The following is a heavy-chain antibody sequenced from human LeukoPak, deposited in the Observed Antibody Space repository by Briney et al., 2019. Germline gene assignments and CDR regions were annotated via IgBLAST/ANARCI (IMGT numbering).Heavy chain of an antibody. J-gene: IGHJ4*02. CDR2: INPNSGGT. D-gene: IGHD4-17*01. V-gene: IGHV1-2*06. Sequence: GASVTVSCKASGYTFTGYYMHWVRQAPGQGLEWMGRINPNSGGTNYAQKFQGRVTMTRDTSISTAYMELSRLRSDDTAVYYCARDRDYGDYVYVFDYWGQGTLVTVSS. CDR3: ARDRDYGDYVYVFDY. CDR1: GYTFTGYY.